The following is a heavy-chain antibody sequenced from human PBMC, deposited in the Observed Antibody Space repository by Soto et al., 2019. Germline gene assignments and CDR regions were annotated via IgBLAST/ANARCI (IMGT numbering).Heavy chain of an antibody. CDR3: AKPGGSRYYDFWGGARGGYYFDY. CDR2: ISGSGGST. D-gene: IGHD3-3*01. Sequence: EVQLLESGGGLVQPGGSLRLSCAASGFTFSSYAMSWVRQAPGKGLEWVSAISGSGGSTYYADSVKGRFTISRDNSKNTLYMKMNSLRAEDTAVYYCAKPGGSRYYDFWGGARGGYYFDYWGHGTLVTVSS. CDR1: GFTFSSYA. V-gene: IGHV3-23*01. J-gene: IGHJ4*01.